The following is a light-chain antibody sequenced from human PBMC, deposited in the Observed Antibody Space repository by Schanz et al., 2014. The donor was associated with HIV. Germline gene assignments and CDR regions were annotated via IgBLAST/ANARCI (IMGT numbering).Light chain of an antibody. J-gene: IGLJ1*01. CDR1: SSDIGGSDY. CDR2: DVR. CDR3: SSYTTSKTHV. Sequence: QSALTQPASVSGSPGQSITISCSGTSSDIGGSDYVSWYQQHPGRAPKVLIYDVRDRPSGVSNRFSGSKSGNTASLTISGIQAEDEAEYFCSSYTTSKTHVFGSGTKLTVL. V-gene: IGLV2-14*03.